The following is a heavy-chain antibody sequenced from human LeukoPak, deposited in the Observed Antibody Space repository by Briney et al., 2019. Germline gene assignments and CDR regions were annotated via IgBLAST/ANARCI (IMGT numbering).Heavy chain of an antibody. Sequence: SETLSLTCTVSGGSISRYYWIWIRQPPGKGLECVGYIYYSGSTKYHPSLKRRRNITVDTSKNQFSLKLSSVTAADTAVFFCGGLSTRGWFDPWGQGTLVTVSS. CDR2: IYYSGST. CDR3: GGLSTRGWFDP. CDR1: GGSISRYY. D-gene: IGHD5/OR15-5a*01. J-gene: IGHJ5*02. V-gene: IGHV4-59*08.